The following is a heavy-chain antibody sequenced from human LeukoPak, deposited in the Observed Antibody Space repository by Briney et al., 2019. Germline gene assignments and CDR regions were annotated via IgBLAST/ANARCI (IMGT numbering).Heavy chain of an antibody. J-gene: IGHJ4*02. D-gene: IGHD5-18*01. CDR1: GFTFSSCG. CDR3: AKDHQWGYGYYFDY. Sequence: GGSLRLSCAASGFTFSSCGMQWVRQAPGKGLEWVAVISYDGSNKYYADSVKGRFTISRDNSKNTLYLQMNSLRAEDTAVYYWAKDHQWGYGYYFDYWGQGTLVTVSS. CDR2: ISYDGSNK. V-gene: IGHV3-30*18.